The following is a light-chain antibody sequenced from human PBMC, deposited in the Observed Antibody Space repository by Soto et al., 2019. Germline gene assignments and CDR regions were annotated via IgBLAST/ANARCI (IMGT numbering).Light chain of an antibody. J-gene: IGKJ4*01. CDR2: DIF. V-gene: IGKV3D-15*01. CDR1: QSVSSSY. Sequence: EIVLTQSPGTLSLSPGERATLSCRASQSVSSSYLAWYQQKPGQAPRLVIYDIFTRATGLPTRISGSGSGTEFTLTISSLQSEDFAVYYCQQYNSWPLTFGGGTKVDIK. CDR3: QQYNSWPLT.